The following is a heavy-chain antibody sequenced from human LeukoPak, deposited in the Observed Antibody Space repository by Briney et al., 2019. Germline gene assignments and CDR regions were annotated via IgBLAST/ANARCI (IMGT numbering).Heavy chain of an antibody. J-gene: IGHJ4*02. V-gene: IGHV4-39*01. D-gene: IGHD7-27*01. Sequence: PSETLSLTCTVSGDSIGSTTYYWGWLRQPPGKGLEWIGNIYYSGSTYNNPSLKSRVTISVDTSKNQFSLKLSSVTAADTAVYYCARRATATGSWGYFDHWGQGTLVTVSS. CDR3: ARRATATGSWGYFDH. CDR2: IYYSGST. CDR1: GDSIGSTTYY.